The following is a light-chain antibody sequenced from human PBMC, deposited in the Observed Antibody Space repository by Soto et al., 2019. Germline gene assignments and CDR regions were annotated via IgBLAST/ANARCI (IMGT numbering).Light chain of an antibody. CDR1: QSVNSN. CDR3: QQYNFWPT. Sequence: ETVMTQSPATLSMSLGERATLSCRASQSVNSNLAWYQQKPGQAPRLLIYGASTRASGIPARFSGSGSGTEFTLTISSLQSEDFGVYYCQQYNFWPTFGQGTKVEIK. J-gene: IGKJ1*01. V-gene: IGKV3-15*01. CDR2: GAS.